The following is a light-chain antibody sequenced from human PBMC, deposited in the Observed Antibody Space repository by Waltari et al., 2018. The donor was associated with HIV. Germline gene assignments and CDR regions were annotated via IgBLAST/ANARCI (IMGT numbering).Light chain of an antibody. CDR2: NAS. J-gene: IGKJ4*01. V-gene: IGKV1-5*03. CDR3: QQYNSYSLP. Sequence: DIQLTQSPSTLSASVGHRVTITCRASQGMSNWLDWYQQKPGKAPKRLLYNASSLESGVPSRIGGSGSGTEFTLTISDLQPDDFATYYCQQYNSYSLPFGGGTKVEIK. CDR1: QGMSNW.